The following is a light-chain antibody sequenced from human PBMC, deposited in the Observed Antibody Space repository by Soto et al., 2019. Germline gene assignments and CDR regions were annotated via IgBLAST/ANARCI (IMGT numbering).Light chain of an antibody. CDR3: LQHNSYPLS. CDR1: QGISHY. V-gene: IGKV1-17*03. CDR2: GAS. J-gene: IGKJ4*01. Sequence: TQSPSAMYASVGDGVTITCRASQGISHYLAWFQQRPGQVPKRLIYGASTLQSGVPSRFSGSGSGTEFTLTISSLQPEDFGTYYCLQHNSYPLSFGGGTKVEIK.